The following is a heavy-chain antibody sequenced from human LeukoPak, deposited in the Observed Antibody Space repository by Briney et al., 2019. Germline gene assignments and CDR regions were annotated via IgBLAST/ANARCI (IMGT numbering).Heavy chain of an antibody. Sequence: GGSLRLSCAASGFTFNTYAMAWVRQAPGKGLEWVSGINNSGGRTFYADSVKGRFTISRDNSKQTLYLQMNGLRGEDTALYYCAKDLTLYGDFPYFDYWGQGTLVTVSS. D-gene: IGHD4-17*01. J-gene: IGHJ4*02. CDR2: INNSGGRT. CDR3: AKDLTLYGDFPYFDY. CDR1: GFTFNTYA. V-gene: IGHV3-23*01.